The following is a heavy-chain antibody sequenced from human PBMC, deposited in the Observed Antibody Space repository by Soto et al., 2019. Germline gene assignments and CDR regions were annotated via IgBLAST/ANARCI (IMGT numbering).Heavy chain of an antibody. CDR1: GGPFSGYY. V-gene: IGHV4-34*01. CDR3: ARGAYYDFWSGYYPTKLNWFDP. Sequence: SETLSLTCAVYGGPFSGYYWSWIRQPPGKGLEWIGEINHSGSTNYNPSLKSRVTISVDTSKNQFSLKLSSVTAADTAVYYCARGAYYDFWSGYYPTKLNWFDPWGQGTLVTVSS. D-gene: IGHD3-3*01. CDR2: INHSGST. J-gene: IGHJ5*02.